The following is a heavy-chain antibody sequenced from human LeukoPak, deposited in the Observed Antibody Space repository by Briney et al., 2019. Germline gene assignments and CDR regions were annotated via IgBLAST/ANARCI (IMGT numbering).Heavy chain of an antibody. D-gene: IGHD3-22*01. CDR3: AYYALDVSGYVY. CDR2: ISSSGSTI. V-gene: IGHV3-11*04. J-gene: IGHJ4*02. Sequence: GGSLRLSCAASGFTFSDYYMSWIRQAPGKGLEWVSYISSSGSTIYYADSVKGRSTISRDNAKNSLYLQMNSLRAEDTAVYYCAYYALDVSGYVYWGQGTLVTVSS. CDR1: GFTFSDYY.